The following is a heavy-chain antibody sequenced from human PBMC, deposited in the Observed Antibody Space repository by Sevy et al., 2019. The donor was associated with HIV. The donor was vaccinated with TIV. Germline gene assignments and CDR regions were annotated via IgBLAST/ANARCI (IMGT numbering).Heavy chain of an antibody. CDR3: AQTETVYYYGMDV. D-gene: IGHD1-1*01. CDR1: GGSIGSSYY. CDR2: IYYSGNT. V-gene: IGHV4-39*01. Sequence: SENLSLTCTISGGSIGSSYYWGWVRQRPGKGLELIGTIYYSGNTDYNPSLKSRVTISVDRSKNQVSLKLSSVTAADTAVYYCAQTETVYYYGMDVWGQGTSVTVSS. J-gene: IGHJ6*02.